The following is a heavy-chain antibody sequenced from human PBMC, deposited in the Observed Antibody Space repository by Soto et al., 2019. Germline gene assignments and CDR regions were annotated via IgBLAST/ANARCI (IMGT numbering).Heavy chain of an antibody. CDR2: ISSNGGST. CDR3: AKGKYCSGGSCPYGMDV. J-gene: IGHJ6*02. D-gene: IGHD2-15*01. CDR1: GFTFSSYG. Sequence: PGGSLILSCAASGFTFSSYGMHWVRQAPGKGLEYVSSISSNGGSTYYANSVKGRFTISRDNSKNTLYLQMGSLRVEDTAVYYCAKGKYCSGGSCPYGMDVWGQGTTVTGSS. V-gene: IGHV3-64*01.